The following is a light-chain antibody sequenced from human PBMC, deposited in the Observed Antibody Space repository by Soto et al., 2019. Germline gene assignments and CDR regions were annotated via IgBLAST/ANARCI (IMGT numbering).Light chain of an antibody. CDR2: KAS. V-gene: IGKV1-5*03. Sequence: DVQMTQSPSTLSESVGDRVTITCRASQTITNRLAWYQQNAEKAPKLLIYKASRLETGVPSRFSGSGSETELALTISRPQPDDFETYYSQQYNRYSPPPVGGGTNVQI. CDR1: QTITNR. CDR3: QQYNRYSPPP. J-gene: IGKJ4*01.